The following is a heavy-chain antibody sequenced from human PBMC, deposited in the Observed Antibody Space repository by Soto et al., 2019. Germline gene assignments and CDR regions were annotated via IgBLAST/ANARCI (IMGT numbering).Heavy chain of an antibody. Sequence: GGSLRLSCAASGFTFSSYAMSWVRQAPGKGLEWVSAISGSGGSTYYADSVKGRFTISRDNSKNTLYLQMNSLRAEDTAVYYCARAYYYDSSDHPGAFYFWEQRTMVPVS. V-gene: IGHV3-23*01. CDR1: GFTFSSYA. CDR3: ARAYYYDSSDHPGAFYF. D-gene: IGHD3-22*01. CDR2: ISGSGGST. J-gene: IGHJ3*01.